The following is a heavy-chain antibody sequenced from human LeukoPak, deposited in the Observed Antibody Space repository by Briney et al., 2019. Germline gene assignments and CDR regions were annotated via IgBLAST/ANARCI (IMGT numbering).Heavy chain of an antibody. CDR3: ARTIMENFYYYYYGMDV. J-gene: IGHJ6*02. CDR1: GGSISSYY. Sequence: KHSETLCLTCTVSGGSISSYYWSWIRQPAGKGLEWIGRIYTSGSTNYNPSLKSRVTMSVDTSKSQFSLKLSSVTAADTAVYYCARTIMENFYYYYYGMDVWGQGTTGTVSS. D-gene: IGHD3-16*01. V-gene: IGHV4-4*07. CDR2: IYTSGST.